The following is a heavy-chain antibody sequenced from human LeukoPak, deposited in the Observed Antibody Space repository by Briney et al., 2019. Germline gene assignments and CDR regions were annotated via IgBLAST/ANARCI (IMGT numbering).Heavy chain of an antibody. V-gene: IGHV3-49*03. CDR2: IRSKAYGGTT. CDR1: GFTFGDYA. D-gene: IGHD2-2*01. J-gene: IGHJ4*02. Sequence: GGSLRLSCTASGFTFGDYAMSWFRQAPGEVLEWVGFIRSKAYGGTTEYAASVKGRFTISRDDSKSIAYLQMNSLKTEDTAVYYCTRGGRYCSSTSCYGFDYWGQGTLVTVSS. CDR3: TRGGRYCSSTSCYGFDY.